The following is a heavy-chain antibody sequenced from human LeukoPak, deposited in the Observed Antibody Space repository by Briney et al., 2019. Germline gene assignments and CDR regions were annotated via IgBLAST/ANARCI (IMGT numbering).Heavy chain of an antibody. J-gene: IGHJ4*02. CDR3: ARYSGSYSGFDY. CDR1: GVSISSYY. V-gene: IGHV4-59*08. CDR2: IYYSGST. Sequence: SETLSLTCTVSGVSISSYYCSWIRQPLGKGLEWIGYIYYSGSTNYNPSLKSRVTISVDTSKNQFSLKLSSVTAADTAVYYCARYSGSYSGFDYWGQGTLVTVSS. D-gene: IGHD1-26*01.